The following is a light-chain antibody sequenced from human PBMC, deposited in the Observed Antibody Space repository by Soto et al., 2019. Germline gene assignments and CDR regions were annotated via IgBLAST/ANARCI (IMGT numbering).Light chain of an antibody. CDR1: RNDVDGYDY. CDR2: DVY. Sequence: QSVLTQPASVSVSPGQSIAISCTGVRNDVDGYDYVSWYQQHPGQAPQLIIYDVYNRPSGVSHRFSGSKSGDTASLTISGLQFGEEVDNSGPSKPTTTPFFVSESGTRVNV. V-gene: IGLV2-14*03. CDR3: PSKPTTTPFFV. J-gene: IGLJ1*01.